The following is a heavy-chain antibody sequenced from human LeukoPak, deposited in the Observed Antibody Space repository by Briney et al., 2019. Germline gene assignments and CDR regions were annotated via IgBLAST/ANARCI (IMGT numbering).Heavy chain of an antibody. D-gene: IGHD5-24*01. CDR1: GYTFTKYW. V-gene: IGHV5-51*01. CDR2: IYPGDSET. J-gene: IGHJ4*02. CDR3: ATLTRDDYSYVYYFDY. Sequence: GESLKISCKGSGYTFTKYWIGWVRQMSGKGLEWMGIIYPGDSETKYSPSFQGQVTMSVDKSISTAYLQWSSLKASDSAMYYCATLTRDDYSYVYYFDYWGQGILVTVSS.